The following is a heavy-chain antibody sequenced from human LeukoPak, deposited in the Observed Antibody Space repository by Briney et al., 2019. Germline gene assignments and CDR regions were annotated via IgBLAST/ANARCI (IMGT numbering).Heavy chain of an antibody. CDR1: GGSISSYY. CDR2: INHSGST. Sequence: SETLSLTCTVSGGSISSYYWSWIRQPPGKGLEWIGEINHSGSTNYNPSLKSRVTISVDTSKNQFSLKLSSVTAADTAVYYCARVCIAAVYYGMDVWGQGTTVTVSS. D-gene: IGHD6-25*01. CDR3: ARVCIAAVYYGMDV. V-gene: IGHV4-34*01. J-gene: IGHJ6*02.